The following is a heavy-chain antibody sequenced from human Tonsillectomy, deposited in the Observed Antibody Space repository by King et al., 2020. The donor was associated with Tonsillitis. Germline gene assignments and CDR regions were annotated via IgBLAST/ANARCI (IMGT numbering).Heavy chain of an antibody. D-gene: IGHD2-2*02. CDR2: LSYDGSKK. J-gene: IGHJ4*02. Sequence: QLVQSGGGVVQPGRFLRLSCAASGFTFSSYGMHWVRQAPGKGLEWVAVLSYDGSKKYYANSVKGRFTISRENSKNKLYLKMNSLRAEDTAVYYCAKDSLLGGYCSSTSCYTWFDYWGQGTLVTVSS. CDR3: AKDSLLGGYCSSTSCYTWFDY. CDR1: GFTFSSYG. V-gene: IGHV3-30*18.